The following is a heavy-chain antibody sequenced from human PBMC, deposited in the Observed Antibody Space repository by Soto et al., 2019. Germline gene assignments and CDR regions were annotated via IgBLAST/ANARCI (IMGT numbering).Heavy chain of an antibody. V-gene: IGHV1-18*01. D-gene: IGHD6-13*01. CDR1: GYTFTDYG. Sequence: QVQLVQSGAEVKKPGASVKVYCKASGYTFTDYGISWVRQAPGQGLEWMGWIHTYNGHTNYAQKVQGRVTMTTDTSPRTVYMELRGLRPDDTAVYYCARDAQYSSRWHPIDFWGQGTLGTVSS. CDR3: ARDAQYSSRWHPIDF. J-gene: IGHJ4*02. CDR2: IHTYNGHT.